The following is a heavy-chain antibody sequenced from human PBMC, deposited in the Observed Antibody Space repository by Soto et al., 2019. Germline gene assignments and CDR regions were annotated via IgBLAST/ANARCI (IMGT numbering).Heavy chain of an antibody. CDR3: ARQNPYSSGSYYFDV. CDR1: HGSISSGGYY. Sequence: PSETLSLTCSGSHGSISSGGYYWSWIRQRPGKGLEWIGHIYYNGSPYYNPSLRGRVAISVDRSNNQFSLELRSVTAADTAVYFCARQNPYSSGSYYFDVWGQGTLVTVS. D-gene: IGHD6-19*01. V-gene: IGHV4-31*03. J-gene: IGHJ4*02. CDR2: IYYNGSP.